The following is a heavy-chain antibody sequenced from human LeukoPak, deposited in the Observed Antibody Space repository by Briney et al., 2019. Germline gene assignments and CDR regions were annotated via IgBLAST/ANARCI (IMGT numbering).Heavy chain of an antibody. D-gene: IGHD3-16*01. V-gene: IGHV4-59*12. Sequence: SETLSLTCTVSGGPISSYYWSWIRQPPGKGLEWIGYIYYSGSTNYNPSLKSRVTISVDTSKNQFSLKLSSVTAADTAVYYCARDHDYDYVWGSYGGKNAFDIWGQGTMVTVSS. CDR1: GGPISSYY. J-gene: IGHJ3*02. CDR2: IYYSGST. CDR3: ARDHDYDYVWGSYGGKNAFDI.